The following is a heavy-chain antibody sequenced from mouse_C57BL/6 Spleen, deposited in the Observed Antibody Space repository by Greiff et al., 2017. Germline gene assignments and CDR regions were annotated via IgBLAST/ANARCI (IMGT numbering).Heavy chain of an antibody. V-gene: IGHV1-50*01. Sequence: VQLQQPGAELVKPGASVKLSCKASGYTFTSYWMQWVKQRPGQGLEWIAEIDPSDSYTNYNQKFKGKATLTVDTSSSTAYMQLSSLTSEDSAVXYCARLYYDAMDYWGQGTSVTVSS. J-gene: IGHJ4*01. CDR1: GYTFTSYW. CDR2: IDPSDSYT. D-gene: IGHD2-1*01. CDR3: ARLYYDAMDY.